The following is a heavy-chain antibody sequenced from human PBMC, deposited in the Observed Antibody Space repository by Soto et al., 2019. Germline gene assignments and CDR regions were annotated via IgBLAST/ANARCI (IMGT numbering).Heavy chain of an antibody. Sequence: GGSLRLSCAASGFTVSNNYMSWVRQAPGKGLEYVSVIYSGGGTYYADSVKGRFTISRDNAKDSLYLQMNSLRVEDTALYYCVRDHNWAFDYWAPGTLVTVSS. V-gene: IGHV3-66*01. CDR3: VRDHNWAFDY. CDR2: IYSGGGT. D-gene: IGHD1-20*01. CDR1: GFTVSNNY. J-gene: IGHJ4*02.